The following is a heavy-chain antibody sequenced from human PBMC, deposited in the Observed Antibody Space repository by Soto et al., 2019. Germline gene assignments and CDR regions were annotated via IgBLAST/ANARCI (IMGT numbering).Heavy chain of an antibody. CDR3: ARGRISNYGRSTLTVYYYYGMDV. Sequence: SVKVSCKASGGTFSNYAISWVRQAPGQGLEWMGGIIPIFGTANYAQKFQGRVTITADESTSTAYMELSSLRSEDTAVYYCARGRISNYGRSTLTVYYYYGMDVWGQGTTVTVSS. CDR2: IIPIFGTA. CDR1: GGTFSNYA. V-gene: IGHV1-69*13. J-gene: IGHJ6*02. D-gene: IGHD4-4*01.